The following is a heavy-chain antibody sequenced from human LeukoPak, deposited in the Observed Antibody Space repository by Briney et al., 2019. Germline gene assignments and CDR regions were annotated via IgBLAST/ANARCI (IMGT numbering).Heavy chain of an antibody. CDR3: ATCRDEFGDYGFTS. J-gene: IGHJ5*02. V-gene: IGHV4-31*03. D-gene: IGHD4-17*01. CDR2: IYYSGSTS. CDR1: GASISSGGYY. Sequence: SETLSLTCTVSGASISSGGYYWSWVRQHPGKGLEWIGYIYYSGSTSYYNPSLKSRVTISVDTSKNQFSLRLSSATAADTAVYYCATCRDEFGDYGFTSWGQGTLVTVSS.